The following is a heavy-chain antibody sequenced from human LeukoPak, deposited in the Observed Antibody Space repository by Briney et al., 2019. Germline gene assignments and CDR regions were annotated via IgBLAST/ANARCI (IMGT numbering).Heavy chain of an antibody. V-gene: IGHV3-23*01. D-gene: IGHD6-6*01. CDR3: ATAMGSSASPAYFAY. CDR1: GYSFSSYA. J-gene: IGHJ4*02. Sequence: PGGSLRLSCGGSGYSFSSYAINWVRQTPGKGLEWLSAISNDGSYIFYTDSVKGRFTTSRDNSRNTVYLQMNGLRVEDTAVYYCATAMGSSASPAYFAYWGQGTLVTVSS. CDR2: ISNDGSYI.